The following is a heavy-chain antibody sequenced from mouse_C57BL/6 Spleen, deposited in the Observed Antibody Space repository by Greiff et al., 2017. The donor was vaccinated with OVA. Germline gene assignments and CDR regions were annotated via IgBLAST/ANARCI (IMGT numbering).Heavy chain of an antibody. D-gene: IGHD2-5*01. CDR3: ARAPYYSNYVFAY. Sequence: VKLMESGAELVKPGASVKLSCKASGYTFTSYWMHWVKQRPGRGLEWIGRIDPNSGGTKYNEKFKSKATLTVDKPSSTAYMQLSSLTSEDSAVYYCARAPYYSNYVFAYWGQGTLVTVSA. CDR1: GYTFTSYW. V-gene: IGHV1-72*01. CDR2: IDPNSGGT. J-gene: IGHJ3*01.